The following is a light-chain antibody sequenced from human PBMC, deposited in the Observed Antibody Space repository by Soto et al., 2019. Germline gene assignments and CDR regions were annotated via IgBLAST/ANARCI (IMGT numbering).Light chain of an antibody. V-gene: IGLV2-14*03. CDR1: SSDVGGHNY. CDR3: SSYGDSSTVV. CDR2: NVD. Sequence: QSALTQVASVSASPGQSITISCTGTSSDVGGHNYVSWYQQHPGNAPKLMMYNVDYRPSGASNRFSGSKSSNTASLTISGLQADDEAYYYCSSYGDSSTVVFGGGTKLTVL. J-gene: IGLJ2*01.